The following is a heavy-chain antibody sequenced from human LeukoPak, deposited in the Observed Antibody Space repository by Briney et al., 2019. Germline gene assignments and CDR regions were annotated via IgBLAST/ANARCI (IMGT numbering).Heavy chain of an antibody. D-gene: IGHD1-1*01. CDR2: ISGSGGST. J-gene: IGHJ3*02. CDR1: GFTFSSYA. V-gene: IGHV3-23*01. Sequence: PGGSLRLSCAAPGFTFSSYAMSWVRQAPGKGLEWVSAISGSGGSTYYADSVKGRFTISRDNSKNTLYLQMNSLRAEDTAVYYCAKDVQLERLTAAFDIWGQGTMVTVSS. CDR3: AKDVQLERLTAAFDI.